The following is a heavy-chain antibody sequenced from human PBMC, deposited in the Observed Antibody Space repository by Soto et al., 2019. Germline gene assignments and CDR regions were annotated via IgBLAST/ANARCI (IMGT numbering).Heavy chain of an antibody. CDR1: GYTFSNYG. CDR3: ARVVPGAEAWFGP. D-gene: IGHD2-2*01. Sequence: QVQLVQSGGEVKRPGASVKVSCKTSGYTFSNYGITWVRQAPGQPLEWLGWISLYSDGTNYAHKFQGRVYMTTDTSTTTAYMERRSLRSDDTAVYYCARVVPGAEAWFGPWGQGTLVTVSS. CDR2: ISLYSDGT. V-gene: IGHV1-18*01. J-gene: IGHJ5*02.